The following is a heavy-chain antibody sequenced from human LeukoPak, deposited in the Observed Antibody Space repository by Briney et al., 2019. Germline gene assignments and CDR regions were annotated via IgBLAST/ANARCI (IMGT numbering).Heavy chain of an antibody. V-gene: IGHV4-59*01. CDR1: GGSISSYY. CDR2: IYYSGST. Sequence: PSETLSLTCTVSGGSISSYYWSWIRQPPGKGLEWIGYIYYSGSTNYNPSLKSRVTISVDTSKNQSSLKLSSVTAADTAVYYCARAGLYYYYGMDVWGQGTTVTVSS. CDR3: ARAGLYYYYGMDV. J-gene: IGHJ6*02.